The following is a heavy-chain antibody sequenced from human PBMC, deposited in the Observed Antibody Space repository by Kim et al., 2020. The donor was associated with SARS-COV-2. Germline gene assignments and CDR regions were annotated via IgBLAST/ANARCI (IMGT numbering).Heavy chain of an antibody. J-gene: IGHJ4*02. CDR3: ASGIGSATVTTQTN. D-gene: IGHD4-4*01. Sequence: DSVKGRFTISRDNSKNTLYLQMSSLRAEDTAVYYCASGIGSATVTTQTNWGQGTLVTVSS. V-gene: IGHV3-30*15.